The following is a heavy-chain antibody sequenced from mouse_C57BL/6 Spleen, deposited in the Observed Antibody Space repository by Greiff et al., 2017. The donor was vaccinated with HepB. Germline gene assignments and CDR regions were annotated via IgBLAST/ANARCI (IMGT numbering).Heavy chain of an antibody. CDR2: INYDGSST. CDR1: GFTFSDYY. Sequence: EVQRVESEGGLVQPGSSMKLSCTASGFTFSDYYMAWVRQVPEKGLEWVANINYDGSSTYYLDSLKSRFIISRDNAKNILYLQMSSLKSEDTATYYCAREGLGRNYAMDYWGQGTSVTVSS. CDR3: AREGLGRNYAMDY. J-gene: IGHJ4*01. V-gene: IGHV5-16*01. D-gene: IGHD4-1*01.